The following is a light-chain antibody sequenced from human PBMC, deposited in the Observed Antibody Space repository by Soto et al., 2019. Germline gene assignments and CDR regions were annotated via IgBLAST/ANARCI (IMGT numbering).Light chain of an antibody. CDR1: SSDVGSYTL. CDR2: EVS. CDR3: CSYAAITTPVI. J-gene: IGLJ2*01. Sequence: QSALTQPASVSGSPGQSITISCTGTSSDVGSYTLVSWYQQLPGKAPQLIIYEVSKRPSGVSSRFSGSKSGNTASLTISGLQTEDEADYFCCSYAAITTPVIFGGGTKLTV. V-gene: IGLV2-23*02.